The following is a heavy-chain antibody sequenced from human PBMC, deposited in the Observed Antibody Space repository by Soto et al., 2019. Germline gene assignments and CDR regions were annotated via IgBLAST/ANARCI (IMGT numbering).Heavy chain of an antibody. CDR2: TYYRSKWYN. D-gene: IGHD1-1*01. J-gene: IGHJ4*02. V-gene: IGHV6-1*01. CDR1: GDSVSSNNAA. CDR3: ARVGSTGWRLDY. Sequence: QTLSLTCAISGDSVSSNNAAWNWFRQSPSRGLEWLGRTYYRSKWYNDSAVSVRSRLIINPDTSKNQFSLQLNSVTPEDTAVYYCARVGSTGWRLDYWGQGTLVTVSS.